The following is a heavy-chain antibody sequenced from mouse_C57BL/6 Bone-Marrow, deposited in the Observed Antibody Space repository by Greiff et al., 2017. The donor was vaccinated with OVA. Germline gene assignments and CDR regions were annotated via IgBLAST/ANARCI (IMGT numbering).Heavy chain of an antibody. CDR1: GYTFTSYW. CDR2: IYPGSGST. D-gene: IGHD1-1*01. CDR3: AFYGSSYDFDY. J-gene: IGHJ2*01. Sequence: QVHVKQPGAELVKPGASVKMSCKASGYTFTSYWITWVKQRPGQGLEWIGDIYPGSGSTNYNEKFKSKATLTVDTSSSTAYMQLSSLTSEDSAVYYCAFYGSSYDFDYWGQGTTLTVSS. V-gene: IGHV1-55*01.